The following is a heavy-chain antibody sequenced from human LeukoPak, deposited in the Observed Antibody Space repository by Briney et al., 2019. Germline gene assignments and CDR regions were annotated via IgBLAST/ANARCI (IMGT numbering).Heavy chain of an antibody. D-gene: IGHD2-2*03. V-gene: IGHV3-21*01. CDR3: ARDGYCSSTSCLQPFDY. CDR1: GFTFSSYS. CDR2: TSSSSSYI. Sequence: PGGSLRLSCAASGFTFSSYSMNWVRQAPGKGLEWVSSTSSSSSYIYYADSVKGRFTISRDNAKNSLYLQMNSLRAEDTAVYYCARDGYCSSTSCLQPFDYWGQGTLVTVSS. J-gene: IGHJ4*02.